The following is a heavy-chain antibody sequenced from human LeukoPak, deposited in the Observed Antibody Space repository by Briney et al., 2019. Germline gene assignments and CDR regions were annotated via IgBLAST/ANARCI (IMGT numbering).Heavy chain of an antibody. CDR2: IIPILGIA. CDR3: ATTYGYCSGGSCRNYYYYGMDV. CDR1: GGTFSSYA. V-gene: IGHV1-69*04. Sequence: SVKVSCKASGGTFSSYAISWVRQAPGLGLEWMGRIIPILGIANYAQKFQGRVTITADKSTSTAYMELSSLRSEDTAVYYCATTYGYCSGGSCRNYYYYGMDVWGQGTTVTVSS. J-gene: IGHJ6*02. D-gene: IGHD2-15*01.